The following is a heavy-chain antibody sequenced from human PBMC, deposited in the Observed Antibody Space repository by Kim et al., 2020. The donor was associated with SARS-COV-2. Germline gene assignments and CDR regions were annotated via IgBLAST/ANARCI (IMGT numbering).Heavy chain of an antibody. D-gene: IGHD6-6*01. CDR1: GGSISSYY. V-gene: IGHV4-59*01. CDR3: ARVTPSIAGYYYYMDV. J-gene: IGHJ6*03. Sequence: SETLSLTCTVSGGSISSYYWSWIRQPPGKGLEWIGYIYYSGSTNYNPSLKSRVTISVDTSKNQFSLKLSSVTAADTAVYYCARVTPSIAGYYYYMDVWGKGTTVTVSS. CDR2: IYYSGST.